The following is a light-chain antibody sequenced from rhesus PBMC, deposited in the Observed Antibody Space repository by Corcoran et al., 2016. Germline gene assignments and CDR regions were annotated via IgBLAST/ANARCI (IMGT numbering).Light chain of an antibody. J-gene: IGKJ4*01. CDR3: QQYSSSPLT. CDR2: KAS. V-gene: IGKV1-22*01. CDR1: QSISSW. Sequence: DIQMTQSPSSLSASVGDTVTITCRASQSISSWLAWYQQKQGKAPKLLIHKASPLQSGVPSRFSGSGSGTDLTLTISSLQSEDFATYYCQQYSSSPLTFGGGTKVEIK.